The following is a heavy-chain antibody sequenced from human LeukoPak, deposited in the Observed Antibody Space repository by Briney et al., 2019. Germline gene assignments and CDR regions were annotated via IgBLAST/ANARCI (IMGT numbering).Heavy chain of an antibody. CDR2: ISAYNGNT. CDR3: ARDYYDSSGAFDI. D-gene: IGHD3-22*01. J-gene: IGHJ3*02. CDR1: GYTFTSYG. V-gene: IGHV1-18*01. Sequence: ASVKVSCKASGYTFTSYGISWVRQAPGQGLEWMGWISAYNGNTNYAQKLQGRVTMTTDTSTSTVYMELSSLRSEDTAVYYCARDYYDSSGAFDIWGQGTMVTVSS.